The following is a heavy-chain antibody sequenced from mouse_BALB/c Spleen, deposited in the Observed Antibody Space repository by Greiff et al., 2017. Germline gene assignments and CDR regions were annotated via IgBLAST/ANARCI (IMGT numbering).Heavy chain of an antibody. CDR1: GFSLTSYG. CDR2: IWRGGST. V-gene: IGHV2-5-1*01. D-gene: IGHD2-1*01. J-gene: IGHJ1*01. Sequence: QVQLQQSGPSLVQPSQSLSITCTVSGFSLTSYGVHWVRRSPGKGLEWLGVIWRGGSTDYNAAFMSRLSITKDNSKSQVFFKMNSLQADDTAIYYCAKWIDGNYGYFDVWGAGTTVTVSS. CDR3: AKWIDGNYGYFDV.